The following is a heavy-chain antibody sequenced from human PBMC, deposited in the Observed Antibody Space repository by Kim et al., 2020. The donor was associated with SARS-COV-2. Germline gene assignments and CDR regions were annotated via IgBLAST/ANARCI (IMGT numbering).Heavy chain of an antibody. CDR3: ARDRWTYYDIPLDFDY. CDR2: ISAYNGNT. V-gene: IGHV1-18*04. Sequence: ASVKVSCKASGYTFTSYGISWVRQAPGQGLEWMGWISAYNGNTNYAQKLQGRVTMTTDTSTSTAYMELRSLRSDDTAVYYCARDRWTYYDIPLDFDYWGQGTLVTVSS. J-gene: IGHJ4*02. D-gene: IGHD3-9*01. CDR1: GYTFTSYG.